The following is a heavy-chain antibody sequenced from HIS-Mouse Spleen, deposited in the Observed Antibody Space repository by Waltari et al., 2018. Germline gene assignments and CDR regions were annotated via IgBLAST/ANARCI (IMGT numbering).Heavy chain of an antibody. J-gene: IGHJ3*02. CDR1: GGSISSYY. Sequence: QVQLQESGPGLVKPSETLSLTCTVSGGSISSYYWSWIRRPPGKGLEWIGYIYYRGGTTSNPSRNGRVTISVDTSKNQFSLKLSSVTGADTAVYYCARNGAFDIWGQGTMVTVSS. V-gene: IGHV4-59*08. CDR3: ARNGAFDI. CDR2: IYYRGGT.